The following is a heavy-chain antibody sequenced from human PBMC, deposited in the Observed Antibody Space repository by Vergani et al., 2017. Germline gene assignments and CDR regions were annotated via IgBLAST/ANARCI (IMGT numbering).Heavy chain of an antibody. J-gene: IGHJ6*04. CDR1: GFSFDQFG. CDR2: ISFNGLTV. CDR3: SRGGLCSIYYFINV. D-gene: IGHD3/OR15-3a*01. V-gene: IGHV3-20*01. Sequence: EVELVDSGGKVVRPGGSLRLSCVASGFSFDQFGMMWVRQSPGKGPEWVAGISFNGLTVGYAESVEGRFIISRDNSKKSLFLQMSNVRADDTASYHCSRGGLCSIYYFINVWGNGTTVTVSS.